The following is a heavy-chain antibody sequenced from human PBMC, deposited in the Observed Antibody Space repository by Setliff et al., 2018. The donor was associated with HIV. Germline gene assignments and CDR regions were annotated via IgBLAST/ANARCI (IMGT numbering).Heavy chain of an antibody. J-gene: IGHJ4*02. D-gene: IGHD3-22*01. CDR2: ISGSGGSP. V-gene: IGHV3-23*01. Sequence: PGGSLRLSCAASGLTFSSYAMSWVRQAPGKGLEWVSSISGSGGSPYYADSVKGRFTISRDNAKNSLYLQMNSLRAEDTAVYYCARPNYYDSSGSFDYWGQGTLVTVSS. CDR1: GLTFSSYA. CDR3: ARPNYYDSSGSFDY.